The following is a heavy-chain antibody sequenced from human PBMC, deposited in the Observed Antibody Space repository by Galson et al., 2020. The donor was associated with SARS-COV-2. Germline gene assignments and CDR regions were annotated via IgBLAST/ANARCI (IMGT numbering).Heavy chain of an antibody. D-gene: IGHD1-26*01. Sequence: GALRLSCEAPGLNFNTYNMNWVRQAPGKGLEWVSSISSSSRHIFYSDSVKGRFTISRDNTKKSVFLQMSSLRADDTALYYCAGVGPTTYLESWGQGTLVTVSS. CDR3: AGVGPTTYLES. CDR2: ISSSSRHI. CDR1: GLNFNTYN. J-gene: IGHJ4*02. V-gene: IGHV3-21*01.